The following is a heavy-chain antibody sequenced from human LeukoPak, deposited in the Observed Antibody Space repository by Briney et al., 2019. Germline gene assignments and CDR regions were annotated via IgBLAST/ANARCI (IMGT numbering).Heavy chain of an antibody. D-gene: IGHD5-24*01. J-gene: IGHJ6*03. CDR2: IKQDGSEK. V-gene: IGHV3-7*01. Sequence: GGSLRLSCAASGFTFSSYRMSWVRQAPGKGLEWVADIKQDGSEKYYVDSVKGRFTISRDNAKNSLYLQMSSLRAEDTAVYYCARVRDGYKPPKLSSYYYMDVWGKGTTVTISS. CDR3: ARVRDGYKPPKLSSYYYMDV. CDR1: GFTFSSYR.